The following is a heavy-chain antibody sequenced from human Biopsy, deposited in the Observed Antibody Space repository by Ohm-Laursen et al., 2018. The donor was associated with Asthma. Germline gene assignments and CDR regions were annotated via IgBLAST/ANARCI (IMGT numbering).Heavy chain of an antibody. D-gene: IGHD7-27*01. V-gene: IGHV4-39*07. Sequence: SETLSLTCTVSGGSISSSSYYWGWIRQPPGKGLEWIGSIYYNGRTYYNPSLKSRVMISLDTSQNQFSLSLNSVTAADTAVYYCARWGSFGFDYWGQGTLVTVSS. CDR1: GGSISSSSYY. CDR2: IYYNGRT. CDR3: ARWGSFGFDY. J-gene: IGHJ4*02.